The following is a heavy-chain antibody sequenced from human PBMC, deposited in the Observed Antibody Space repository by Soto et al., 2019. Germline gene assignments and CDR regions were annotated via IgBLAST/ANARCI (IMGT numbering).Heavy chain of an antibody. CDR1: GFTFSSYA. CDR2: ISYDGSNK. CDR3: ARDLSGLDIVVVPAGP. Sequence: GGSLRLSCAASGFTFSSYAMHWVRQAPGKGLEWVAVISYDGSNKYYADSVKGRFTISRDNSKNTLYLQMNSLRAEDTAVYYCARDLSGLDIVVVPAGPWGQGTMVSGSS. J-gene: IGHJ4*02. D-gene: IGHD2-2*03. V-gene: IGHV3-30-3*01.